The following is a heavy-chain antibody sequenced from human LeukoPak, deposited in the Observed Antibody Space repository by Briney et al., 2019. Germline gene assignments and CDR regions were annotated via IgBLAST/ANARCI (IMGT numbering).Heavy chain of an antibody. CDR3: ARVGYYDYVWGSYRHAYYFDY. CDR2: IYYSGST. Sequence: SETLSLTCTVSGGSISSYYWSWIRQPPGKGLEWIGYIYYSGSTNYNPSLKSRVTISVDTSKNQFSLKLSSVTAADTAVYYCARVGYYDYVWGSYRHAYYFDYWGQGTLVTVSS. V-gene: IGHV4-59*01. D-gene: IGHD3-16*02. J-gene: IGHJ4*02. CDR1: GGSISSYY.